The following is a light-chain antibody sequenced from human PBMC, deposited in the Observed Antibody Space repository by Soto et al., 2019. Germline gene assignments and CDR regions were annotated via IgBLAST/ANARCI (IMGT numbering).Light chain of an antibody. J-gene: IGLJ1*01. CDR3: SSYTTSYFYV. CDR1: SSDVGAYNY. CDR2: GVK. Sequence: QSVLTQPPSASGSPGQSVTISCTGTSSDVGAYNYVSWYQQHPGKAPKLLIYGVKNRPSGVSYRFSASKSAFTASLTISGLQAEDEAHYYCSSYTTSYFYVFGPGTKLTVL. V-gene: IGLV2-14*01.